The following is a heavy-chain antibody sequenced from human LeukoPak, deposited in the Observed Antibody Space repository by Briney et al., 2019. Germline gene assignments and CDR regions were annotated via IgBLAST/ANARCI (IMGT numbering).Heavy chain of an antibody. D-gene: IGHD5-12*01. CDR2: TYYRSMWYN. V-gene: IGHV6-1*01. J-gene: IGHJ3*02. CDR1: GDSVSSNSAT. Sequence: SQTLSLTCAISGDSVSSNSATWNWIRQSPSRGLEWLGRTYYRSMWYNDYAVSVKSRITINPDTSKNQFSLQLNSVTPEDTAVYYCARVSGYGRRSAFDIWGQGTMVTVSS. CDR3: ARVSGYGRRSAFDI.